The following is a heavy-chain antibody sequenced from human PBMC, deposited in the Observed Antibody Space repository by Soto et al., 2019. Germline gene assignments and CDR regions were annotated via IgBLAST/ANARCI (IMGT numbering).Heavy chain of an antibody. CDR1: GGSFSGYY. CDR3: ARGGGYYGSGSYYSYYYYYMDV. CDR2: INHSGST. Sequence: QVQLQQWGAGLLKPSETLSLTCAVYGGSFSGYYWSWIRQPPGKGLEWIGEINHSGSTNHNPSLKSRVTISVDTSKNQFSLKLSSVTAADTAVYYCARGGGYYGSGSYYSYYYYYMDVWGKGTTVTVSS. J-gene: IGHJ6*03. D-gene: IGHD3-10*01. V-gene: IGHV4-34*01.